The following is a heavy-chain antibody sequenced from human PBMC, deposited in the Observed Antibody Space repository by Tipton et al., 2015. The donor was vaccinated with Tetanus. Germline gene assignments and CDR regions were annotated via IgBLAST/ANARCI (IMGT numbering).Heavy chain of an antibody. J-gene: IGHJ3*02. CDR3: ARGDSSGYYYVGGNDAFDI. Sequence: TLSLTCTVSGGSISSGGYYWSWIRPPPGEGLGGVGYNYYRGGTYFNPSLKSRVTISVDTSKNQFSLKLSSVTAADTAVYYWARGDSSGYYYVGGNDAFDIWGQGTMVTVSS. CDR1: GGSISSGGYY. D-gene: IGHD3-22*01. CDR2: NYYRGGT. V-gene: IGHV4-31*03.